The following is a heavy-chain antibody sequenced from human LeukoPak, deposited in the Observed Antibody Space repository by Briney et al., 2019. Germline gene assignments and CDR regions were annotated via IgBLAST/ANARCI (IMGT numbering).Heavy chain of an antibody. CDR1: GFTFSSYA. CDR2: ISYDGSNK. CDR3: ANLRGRGAYACSGASCYSY. D-gene: IGHD2-15*01. V-gene: IGHV3-30*04. J-gene: IGHJ4*02. Sequence: GGSLRLSCAASGFTFSSYAMHWVRQAPGKGLEWVAVISYDGSNKYYADSVKGRFTISRDNSKNTLFLQMNSLRVEDTAVYYCANLRGRGAYACSGASCYSYWGQGTLVTVSP.